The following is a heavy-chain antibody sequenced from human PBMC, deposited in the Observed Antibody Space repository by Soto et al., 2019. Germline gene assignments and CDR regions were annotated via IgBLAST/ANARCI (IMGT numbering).Heavy chain of an antibody. CDR2: ISPNSGGT. Sequence: GSVKVSCKASGYTFTAYYLHWVRQAPGQGLEWMGWISPNSGGTVYAQKFQGRVTMTRDTSINTAYMELSRLTSDDTAVYYCARPSTAWYWFDPWGQGTLVTVSS. D-gene: IGHD2-2*01. CDR1: GYTFTAYY. J-gene: IGHJ5*02. CDR3: ARPSTAWYWFDP. V-gene: IGHV1-2*02.